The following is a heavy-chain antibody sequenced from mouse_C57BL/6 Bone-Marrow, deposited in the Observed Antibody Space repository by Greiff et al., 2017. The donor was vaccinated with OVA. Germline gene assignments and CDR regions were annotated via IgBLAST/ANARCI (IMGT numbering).Heavy chain of an antibody. J-gene: IGHJ2*01. CDR1: GYTFTSYT. CDR2: INPSSGYT. D-gene: IGHD2-14*01. V-gene: IGHV1-4*01. CDR3: ATGTDFDY. Sequence: QVQLQQSGAELVRPGASVKMSCTASGYTFTSYTMHWVQQRPGQGLEWIGYINPSSGYTKYNQKFKDKATLTADKSSSTAYMQLSSLTSEDSAVYYCATGTDFDYWGQGTTLTVSS.